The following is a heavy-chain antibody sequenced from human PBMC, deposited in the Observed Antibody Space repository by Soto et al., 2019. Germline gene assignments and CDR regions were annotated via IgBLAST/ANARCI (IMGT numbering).Heavy chain of an antibody. J-gene: IGHJ1*01. Sequence: QLVESGGGVVQPGRSLTLSCAASGFSLDSYAMHWVRQVPGKGHEWMAVVSYDGKNIYYADSVRGRFTISKDDSKNILDLRMSSLTAEDTATYYCARDYGALPCDRIQHWGRGTLVTVSS. CDR1: GFSLDSYA. CDR2: VSYDGKNI. V-gene: IGHV3-30*03. D-gene: IGHD3-10*01. CDR3: ARDYGALPCDRIQH.